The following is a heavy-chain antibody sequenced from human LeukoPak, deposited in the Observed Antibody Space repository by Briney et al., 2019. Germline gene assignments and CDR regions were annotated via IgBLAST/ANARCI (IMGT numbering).Heavy chain of an antibody. D-gene: IGHD4-17*01. CDR2: INHSGLT. V-gene: IGHV4-34*01. CDR3: ARVGHPTPRRVLSAVTIPTAGAFDI. CDR1: GGSFSGYY. Sequence: SETLSLTCAVYGGSFSGYYWSWIRQPPGKGLEWIGEINHSGLTKYNPSLKSRVIMSVDTSKNQFSLKLSSVTAADTAVYYCARVGHPTPRRVLSAVTIPTAGAFDIWGQETMVTVSS. J-gene: IGHJ3*02.